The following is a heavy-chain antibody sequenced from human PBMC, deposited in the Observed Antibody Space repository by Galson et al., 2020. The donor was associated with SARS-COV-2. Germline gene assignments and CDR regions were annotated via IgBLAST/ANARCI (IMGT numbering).Heavy chain of an antibody. V-gene: IGHV1-46*01. CDR3: AREMAVACTCYIDY. CDR2: INPSGGNT. Sequence: ASVKVSCKASGYTFTSNYMHWVRQPPGQGLEWMGIINPSGGNTSYAQKFQGRVTMTRDTSTSTVYMELSILRSVDTAVYYCAREMAVACTCYIDYWGQGTLVTVSS. D-gene: IGHD6-19*01. CDR1: GYTFTSNY. J-gene: IGHJ4*02.